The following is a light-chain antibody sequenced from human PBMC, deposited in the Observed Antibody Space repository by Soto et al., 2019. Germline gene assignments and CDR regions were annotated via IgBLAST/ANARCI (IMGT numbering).Light chain of an antibody. CDR3: SSYSGSSNV. J-gene: IGLJ1*01. CDR1: SSDVGGYNY. CDR2: EVN. V-gene: IGLV2-8*01. Sequence: QSVLTQPLSASGPPGQSVAISCTGTSSDVGGYNYVSWYQQHPGKAHKRMIYEVNKRPSGVPDRFSGSKSGNTASLTVSGLQAEDEADYYCSSYSGSSNVFGTGTK.